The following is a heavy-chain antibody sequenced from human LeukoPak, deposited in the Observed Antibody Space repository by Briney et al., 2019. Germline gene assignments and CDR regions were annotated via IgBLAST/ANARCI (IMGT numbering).Heavy chain of an antibody. Sequence: ASVKVSCKASGYTFTSYGISWVRQAPGQGLEWMGWISAYNGNTNYAQKLQGRVTMTTDTSTSTAYMELRSLRSDDTAVYYCARWRFGELLPYYFDYWGQGTLVTVSP. D-gene: IGHD3-10*01. J-gene: IGHJ4*02. CDR2: ISAYNGNT. CDR3: ARWRFGELLPYYFDY. V-gene: IGHV1-18*01. CDR1: GYTFTSYG.